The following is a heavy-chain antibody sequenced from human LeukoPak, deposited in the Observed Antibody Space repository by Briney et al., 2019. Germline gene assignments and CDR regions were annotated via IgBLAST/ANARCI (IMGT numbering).Heavy chain of an antibody. Sequence: GGSLRLSCTASGFTFSNFGMHWVRQAPGTGLEWVAVIWYDGINKYCADSVKGRFTISRDNSKNTLYLQMNSLRAKDAAVYYCARDQRDGYNYSFDYWGQGTLVTVSS. CDR3: ARDQRDGYNYSFDY. J-gene: IGHJ4*02. D-gene: IGHD5-24*01. CDR2: IWYDGINK. V-gene: IGHV3-33*01. CDR1: GFTFSNFG.